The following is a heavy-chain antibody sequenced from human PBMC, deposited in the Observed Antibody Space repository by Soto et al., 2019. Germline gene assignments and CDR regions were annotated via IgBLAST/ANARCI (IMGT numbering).Heavy chain of an antibody. J-gene: IGHJ4*02. Sequence: LILSCADSGFTFRDYTMHWVRQAPVKGLEWVALISYDEIDKYFADAVNGRFTISRDNSNNTLYLQMDSLRAEDTAVYYFAGRSGSSDYWGRGTMVTVSS. CDR2: ISYDEIDK. CDR1: GFTFRDYT. V-gene: IGHV3-30*04. CDR3: AGRSGSSDY. D-gene: IGHD3-10*01.